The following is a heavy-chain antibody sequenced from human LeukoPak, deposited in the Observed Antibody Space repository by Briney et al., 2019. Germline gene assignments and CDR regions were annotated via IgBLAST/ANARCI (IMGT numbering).Heavy chain of an antibody. CDR1: VYTFTVYY. V-gene: IGHV1-2*02. CDR2: ISRNSGDT. D-gene: IGHD1/OR15-1a*01. Sequence: ASVTVSCMATVYTFTVYYMHWVRQAPRQGLEWMGWISRNSGDTNYAQKFQGRVTITRDTSISTAYMELSRLRSDDTAVYYCARGGEQHWLDYWGQGTLVTVSS. J-gene: IGHJ4*02. CDR3: ARGGEQHWLDY.